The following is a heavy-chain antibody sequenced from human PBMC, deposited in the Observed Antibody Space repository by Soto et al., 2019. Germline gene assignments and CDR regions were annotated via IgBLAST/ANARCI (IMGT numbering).Heavy chain of an antibody. CDR1: GGSISSGGYY. CDR3: AGVGRRDGYKALGY. D-gene: IGHD5-12*01. CDR2: IYYSGST. Sequence: QVQLQESGPGLVKPSQTLSLTCTVSGGSISSGGYYWSWIRQHPGKGLEWIGYIYYSGSTYYNPSLKSRVTISVDTSKNQCSLKLSSVTAADTAVYYCAGVGRRDGYKALGYWGQGTLVTVSS. V-gene: IGHV4-31*03. J-gene: IGHJ4*02.